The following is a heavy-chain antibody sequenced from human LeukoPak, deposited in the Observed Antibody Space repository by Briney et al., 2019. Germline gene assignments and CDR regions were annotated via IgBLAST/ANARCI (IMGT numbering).Heavy chain of an antibody. CDR3: AKNAGRGDYSNYAVDY. J-gene: IGHJ4*02. D-gene: IGHD4-11*01. Sequence: GGSLRLSCAASGFTFSSYAMSWVRQAPGKGLEWVSAISGSGGSTYYADSVKGRFTISRDNSKNTLYLQMNSLRAEDTAVYYCAKNAGRGDYSNYAVDYWGQGTLVTVSS. V-gene: IGHV3-23*01. CDR1: GFTFSSYA. CDR2: ISGSGGST.